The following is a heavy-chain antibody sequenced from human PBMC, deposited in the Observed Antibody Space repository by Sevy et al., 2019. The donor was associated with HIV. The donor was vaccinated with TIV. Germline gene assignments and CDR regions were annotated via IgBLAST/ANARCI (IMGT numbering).Heavy chain of an antibody. CDR2: IKQDMSEK. D-gene: IGHD3-22*01. V-gene: IGHV3-7*01. Sequence: GSLRLSCAASGFTFSSYWMTWVRQAPGKGLEWVANIKQDMSEKYYADSVKGRFTISRDNDRNSLYLQMERLRAEDTAVYYCARAQQVTMLVVIGGLYFDFWGQGTLVTVSS. CDR3: ARAQQVTMLVVIGGLYFDF. CDR1: GFTFSSYW. J-gene: IGHJ4*02.